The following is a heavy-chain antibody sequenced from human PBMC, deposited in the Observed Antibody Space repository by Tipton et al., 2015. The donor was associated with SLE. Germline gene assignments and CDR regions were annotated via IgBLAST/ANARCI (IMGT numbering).Heavy chain of an antibody. D-gene: IGHD6-13*01. CDR3: ARGTAAAGNFDL. J-gene: IGHJ4*02. Sequence: LRLSCTVSGDSMSSGGSYWSWIRQLPGKGLEWIGYIYYSGSTDYNPSLRSRVTMSVDTSKNQFSLKVNSVTAADTAVYYCARGTAAAGNFDLWGQGTLVSVSS. CDR1: GDSMSSGGSY. CDR2: IYYSGST. V-gene: IGHV4-31*03.